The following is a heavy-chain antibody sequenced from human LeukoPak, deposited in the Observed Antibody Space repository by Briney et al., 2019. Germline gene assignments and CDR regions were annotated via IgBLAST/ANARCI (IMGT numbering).Heavy chain of an antibody. CDR1: GFTFSSYG. Sequence: GGSLRLSCAASGFTFSSYGMHWVRQAPGKGLEWVSAISGSGGSTYYADSVKGRFTISRDNSKNTLYLQMNSLRVEDTAVYYCARGGTRGYSPVDYWGQGILVTVSS. V-gene: IGHV3-23*01. CDR3: ARGGTRGYSPVDY. CDR2: ISGSGGST. J-gene: IGHJ4*02. D-gene: IGHD5-18*01.